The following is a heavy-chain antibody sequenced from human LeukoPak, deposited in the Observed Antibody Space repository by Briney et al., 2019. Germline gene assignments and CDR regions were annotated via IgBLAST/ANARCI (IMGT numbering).Heavy chain of an antibody. CDR2: ISGSDGTT. CDR1: GFTCSSYA. Sequence: GGSLRLSCAASGFTCSSYAMSWVRQAPGKGLEWVSAISGSDGTTYYADSVKGRFTISRDKSKNTLYVQMNSLRAEDTAVYHCAKSIRAGTPPYYGMDVWGQGTTVTVAS. J-gene: IGHJ6*02. CDR3: AKSIRAGTPPYYGMDV. D-gene: IGHD6-19*01. V-gene: IGHV3-23*01.